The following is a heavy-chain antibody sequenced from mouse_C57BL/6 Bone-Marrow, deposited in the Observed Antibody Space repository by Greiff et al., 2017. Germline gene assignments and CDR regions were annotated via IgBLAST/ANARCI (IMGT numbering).Heavy chain of an antibody. V-gene: IGHV1-39*01. J-gene: IGHJ3*01. D-gene: IGHD1-1*01. CDR3: AYYYGSSYWFAY. CDR2: INPNYGTT. CDR1: GYSFTDYN. Sequence: EVKLMESGPELVKPGASVKISCKASGYSFTDYNMNWVKQSNGKSLEWIGVINPNYGTTSYNQKFKGKATLTVDQSSSTAYMQLNSLTSEDSAVYYCAYYYGSSYWFAYWGQGTLVTVSA.